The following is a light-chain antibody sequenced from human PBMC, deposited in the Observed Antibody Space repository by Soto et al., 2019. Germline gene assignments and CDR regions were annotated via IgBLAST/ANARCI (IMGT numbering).Light chain of an antibody. V-gene: IGKV3-15*01. J-gene: IGKJ1*01. CDR1: QSVSSD. CDR3: QQYNDLPRS. CDR2: GAS. Sequence: EMVMTQSPATLSVSPGERATLSCRASQSVSSDLAWYQQKPGQAPRLLIYGASTRATGIPARFSGSGSGTEFTLTISSLQSEDFAVYYCQQYNDLPRSFGQGTKVDIK.